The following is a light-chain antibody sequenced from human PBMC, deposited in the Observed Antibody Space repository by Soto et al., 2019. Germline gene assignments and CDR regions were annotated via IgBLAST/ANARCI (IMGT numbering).Light chain of an antibody. CDR1: QSISSW. CDR2: KAS. V-gene: IGKV1-5*03. CDR3: QQYSTYWT. Sequence: DIQMTQSPSTLSASVGDRVTITCRASQSISSWLAWYQQKPGKAPRLLIYKASTLESGVPSRFSGSGSGTDFTLTISSLQPDDFATYYCQQYSTYWTFGGGTKVEIK. J-gene: IGKJ4*02.